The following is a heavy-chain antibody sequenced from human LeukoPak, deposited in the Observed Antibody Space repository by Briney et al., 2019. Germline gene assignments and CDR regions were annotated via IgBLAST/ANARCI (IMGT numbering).Heavy chain of an antibody. Sequence: PGGSLRLSCAASGFTFSSYSMNWVRQAPGKGLEWVSSISSSSSYIYYADSVKGRFTISRDNAKNSLYLQMNSLRAEDTAVYYCARDLLMVRGVNDYWGQGTLVTVSS. CDR3: ARDLLMVRGVNDY. V-gene: IGHV3-21*01. CDR1: GFTFSSYS. D-gene: IGHD3-10*01. CDR2: ISSSSSYI. J-gene: IGHJ4*02.